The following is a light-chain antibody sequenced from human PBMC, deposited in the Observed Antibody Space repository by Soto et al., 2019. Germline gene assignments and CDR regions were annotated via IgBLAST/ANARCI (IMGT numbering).Light chain of an antibody. J-gene: IGLJ1*01. Sequence: QSVLTQPASVSGSPGQSITISCTGTSSDVGGFNSVSWYQLRPGTAPKLILYDVVDRPSGVSYRFSGSKSGNTASLTISGLQAADEADYFCSSYTCTMTNVFGSGTKLTVL. CDR1: SSDVGGFNS. CDR2: DVV. V-gene: IGLV2-14*03. CDR3: SSYTCTMTNV.